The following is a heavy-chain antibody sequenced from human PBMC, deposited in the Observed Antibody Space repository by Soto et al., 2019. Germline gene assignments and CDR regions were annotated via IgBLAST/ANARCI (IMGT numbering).Heavy chain of an antibody. V-gene: IGHV1-8*02. Sequence: QVQLVQSGAEVKEPGASVRVSCKASGYTFINYDISWVRQATGQGLEWMGWMNAGSGKTGYANKFQGRVTMTRDASTSTAHLELSSLTSEETAVYYCARMASFGTLNWFDPWGQGTLVTVSS. CDR3: ARMASFGTLNWFDP. D-gene: IGHD3-16*01. CDR2: MNAGSGKT. J-gene: IGHJ5*02. CDR1: GYTFINYD.